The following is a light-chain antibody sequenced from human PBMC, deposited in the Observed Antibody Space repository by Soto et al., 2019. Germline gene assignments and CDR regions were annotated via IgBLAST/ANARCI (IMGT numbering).Light chain of an antibody. CDR2: EDN. CDR3: QSFESSTPFVV. V-gene: IGLV6-57*04. CDR1: RGSIASNY. Sequence: NFMLTQPHSVSESPGKTVTISCTRSRGSIASNYVQWYQQRPGSAPTPVIYEDNQRPSGVPVRFSGSIDSSSNSASLTISGLKTEDEADYYCQSFESSTPFVVFGGGTKVTVL. J-gene: IGLJ2*01.